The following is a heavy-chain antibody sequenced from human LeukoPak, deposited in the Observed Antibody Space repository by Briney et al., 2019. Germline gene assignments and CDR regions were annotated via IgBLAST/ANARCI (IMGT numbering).Heavy chain of an antibody. CDR2: IYPGDSDT. V-gene: IGHV5-51*01. J-gene: IGHJ4*02. Sequence: GESLKISCKGSGYTFTNYWIGWVRQMPGKGLEWMGIIYPGDSDTRYSPSFQGQVSVSADKSISTAYLQWSSLKASDTAMYYRARRVGCSSISCYRGFDYWGQGTLVTVSS. D-gene: IGHD2-2*01. CDR3: ARRVGCSSISCYRGFDY. CDR1: GYTFTNYW.